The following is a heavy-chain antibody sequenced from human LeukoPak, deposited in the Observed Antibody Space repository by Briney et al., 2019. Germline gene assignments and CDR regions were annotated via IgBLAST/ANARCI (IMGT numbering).Heavy chain of an antibody. V-gene: IGHV3-48*03. J-gene: IGHJ6*04. D-gene: IGHD3-10*02. CDR3: AELGITMIGGV. CDR1: GFTFSSYE. Sequence: PGGSLRLSCAASGFTFSSYEMNWVRQAPGKGLEWVSYISSSGSTIYYADSVKGRFTISRDNAKNSLYLQINRLRAEDTAVYYCAELGITMIGGVWGKGTTVTISS. CDR2: ISSSGSTI.